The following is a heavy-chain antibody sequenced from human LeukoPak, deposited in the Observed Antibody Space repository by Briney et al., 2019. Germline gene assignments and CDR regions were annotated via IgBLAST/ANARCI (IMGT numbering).Heavy chain of an antibody. CDR2: ISAYNGNT. D-gene: IGHD3-10*01. CDR3: ARDIMASGSGSFHLFDY. Sequence: ASVKVSCKASGYTFTSYGISWVRQAPGQGLEWRGWISAYNGNTNYAQKLQGRVTMTTDTSTSTAYMELRSLRSDDTAVYYCARDIMASGSGSFHLFDYWGQGTLVTVSS. J-gene: IGHJ4*02. CDR1: GYTFTSYG. V-gene: IGHV1-18*01.